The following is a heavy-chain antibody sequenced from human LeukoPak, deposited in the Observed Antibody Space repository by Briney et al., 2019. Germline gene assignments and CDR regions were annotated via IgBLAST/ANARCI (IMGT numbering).Heavy chain of an antibody. D-gene: IGHD1-26*01. J-gene: IGHJ4*02. CDR1: GFTFSCYA. CDR2: ISYDGSNK. Sequence: GGSLRLSCAASGFTFSCYAMHWVRQAPGKGLEWVAVISYDGSNKYYADSVKGRFTISRDNSKNTLYLQMNSLRAEDTAVYYCARIPTLSSGSYERGHQSDYWGQGTLVTVSS. V-gene: IGHV3-30-3*01. CDR3: ARIPTLSSGSYERGHQSDY.